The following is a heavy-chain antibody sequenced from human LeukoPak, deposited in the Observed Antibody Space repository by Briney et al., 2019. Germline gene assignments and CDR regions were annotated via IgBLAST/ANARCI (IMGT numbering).Heavy chain of an antibody. Sequence: GGSLRLSCAASGFTFDDYAMHWVRQAPGKGLEWVSGISWNSGSIGYADSVKGRFTISRDNAKNSLYLQMNSLRAEDTAVYYCARAEGFDWLFDYMDVWGKGTTVTVSS. D-gene: IGHD3-9*01. V-gene: IGHV3-9*01. J-gene: IGHJ6*03. CDR3: ARAEGFDWLFDYMDV. CDR2: ISWNSGSI. CDR1: GFTFDDYA.